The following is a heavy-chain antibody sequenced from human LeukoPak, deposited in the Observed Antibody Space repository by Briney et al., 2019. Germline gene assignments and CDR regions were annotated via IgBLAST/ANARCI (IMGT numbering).Heavy chain of an antibody. CDR3: ARYVVYGSGKYYFDY. Sequence: SETLSLTCTVSGGSVSSTTYYWSWIRQPPGKGLEWIPRINYSGSTYYNPSLKSRVTISVDTSENQFSLKLSSVTAADTAVYYCARYVVYGSGKYYFDYWGQGTLVTVSS. V-gene: IGHV4-39*01. D-gene: IGHD3-10*01. CDR2: INYSGST. CDR1: GGSVSSTTYY. J-gene: IGHJ4*02.